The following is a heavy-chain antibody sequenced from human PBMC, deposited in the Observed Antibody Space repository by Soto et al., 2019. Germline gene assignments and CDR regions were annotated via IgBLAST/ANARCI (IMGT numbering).Heavy chain of an antibody. CDR2: INPNSGGT. CDR3: AIFQYYDILTGYYPGVDYYGMDV. CDR1: GYTFTGYY. V-gene: IGHV1-2*02. Sequence: ASVKVSCKASGYTFTGYYMHWVRHAPGQGLEWMGWINPNSGGTNYAQKFQGRVTMTRDTSISTAYMELSRLRSDDTAVYYCAIFQYYDILTGYYPGVDYYGMDVWGQGTTVTVSS. D-gene: IGHD3-9*01. J-gene: IGHJ6*02.